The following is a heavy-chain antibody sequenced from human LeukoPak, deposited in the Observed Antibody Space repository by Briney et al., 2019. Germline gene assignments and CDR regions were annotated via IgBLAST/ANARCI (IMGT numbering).Heavy chain of an antibody. Sequence: PGGSLRLSCAASGFTFSSYSMNWVRQAPGKGLEWVSSISSSSSYIYYADSVKGRFTISRDNAKNSLYLQMNSLRAEDTAVYYCARDLRYSSSSGNYYYYMDVWGKGTTVTVSS. CDR3: ARDLRYSSSSGNYYYYMDV. V-gene: IGHV3-21*01. CDR2: ISSSSSYI. CDR1: GFTFSSYS. J-gene: IGHJ6*03. D-gene: IGHD6-6*01.